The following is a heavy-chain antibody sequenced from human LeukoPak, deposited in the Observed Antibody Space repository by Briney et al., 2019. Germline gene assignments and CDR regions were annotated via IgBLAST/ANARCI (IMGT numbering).Heavy chain of an antibody. D-gene: IGHD2-8*01. V-gene: IGHV3-53*01. CDR3: TKMFTKDNWYGGPDY. CDR2: LYTGGIR. Sequence: GGSLRLSCEASGFSVTNNYMSWFRLAPGKGLEWVSVLYTGGIRYYAGFVRGRFTISRDDSKNTLYPQMNNLRAEDTAIYYCTKMFTKDNWYGGPDYWGQGTLVTVSS. J-gene: IGHJ4*02. CDR1: GFSVTNNY.